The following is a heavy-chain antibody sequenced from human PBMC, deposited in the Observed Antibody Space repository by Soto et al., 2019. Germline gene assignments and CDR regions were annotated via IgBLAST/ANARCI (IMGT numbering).Heavy chain of an antibody. CDR3: VRDSHGDY. V-gene: IGHV3-74*01. Sequence: EVQLVESGGGLVQPGGSLRLSCAGSGFIFSNYWMHWVRQAPGKVLEWVSRIDHDGPTDYADSVRGRFTISRDNAESTLYLQMNSLRPEDTAVYYCVRDSHGDYWGQGTLVTVSS. J-gene: IGHJ4*02. CDR2: IDHDGPT. CDR1: GFIFSNYW.